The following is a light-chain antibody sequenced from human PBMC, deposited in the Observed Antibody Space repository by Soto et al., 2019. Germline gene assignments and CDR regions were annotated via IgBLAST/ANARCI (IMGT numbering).Light chain of an antibody. CDR1: QSISSY. CDR2: AAS. CDR3: QQSYSTPQT. Sequence: DIQMTQSPSSLSASVGDRVTITSRASQSISSYLNWYQQKPGKAPKLLIYAASSLQSGVPSRFSGSGSGTDFTLTISSLQPEDFATYYCQQSYSTPQTFGQGTK. V-gene: IGKV1-39*01. J-gene: IGKJ1*01.